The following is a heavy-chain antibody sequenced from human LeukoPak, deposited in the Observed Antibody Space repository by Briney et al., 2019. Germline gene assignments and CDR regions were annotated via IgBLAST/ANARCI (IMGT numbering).Heavy chain of an antibody. CDR1: GFTFSSYG. CDR2: IWYDGSNK. V-gene: IGHV3-33*06. Sequence: GRSLRLSCAASGFTFSSYGMHCVRQAPGKGLEWVAVIWYDGSNKYYADSVKGRFTISRDNSKNTLYLQMNSLRAEDTAVYYCAKDHYSSSSGSIDYWGQGTLVTVSS. D-gene: IGHD6-6*01. CDR3: AKDHYSSSSGSIDY. J-gene: IGHJ4*02.